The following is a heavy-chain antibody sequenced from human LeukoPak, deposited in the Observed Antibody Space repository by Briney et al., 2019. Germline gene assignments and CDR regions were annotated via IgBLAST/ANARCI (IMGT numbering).Heavy chain of an antibody. Sequence: ASVKVSCKASGYTFTSYDITWVRQATGQGLEWMGWMSPDSGYTGYAQTFQGRVTLTRNTSVSTAFMELSSLRSEDTAVYYCARGRGQQRFDYWGQGTLVTVSS. CDR1: GYTFTSYD. V-gene: IGHV1-8*01. D-gene: IGHD6-13*01. CDR2: MSPDSGYT. J-gene: IGHJ4*02. CDR3: ARGRGQQRFDY.